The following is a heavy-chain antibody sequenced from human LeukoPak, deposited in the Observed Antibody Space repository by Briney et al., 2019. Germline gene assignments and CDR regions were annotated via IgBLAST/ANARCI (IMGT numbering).Heavy chain of an antibody. CDR2: ISGSGGST. CDR1: GFTFSSYA. CDR3: AKGADPLTYDSSGYYLDY. V-gene: IGHV3-23*01. J-gene: IGHJ4*02. D-gene: IGHD3-22*01. Sequence: GGSLRLSCAASGFTFSSYAMSWVRQAPGKGLEWVSAISGSGGSTYYADSVKGRFTISRDNSKNTLYLQMNSLRAEDTAVYYCAKGADPLTYDSSGYYLDYWGQGTLVTVS.